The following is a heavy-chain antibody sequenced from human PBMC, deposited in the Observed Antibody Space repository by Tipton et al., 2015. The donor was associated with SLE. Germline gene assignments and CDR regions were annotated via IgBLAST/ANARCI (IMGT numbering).Heavy chain of an antibody. V-gene: IGHV1-2*02. J-gene: IGHJ4*02. CDR2: INPNSGGT. D-gene: IGHD3-16*01. CDR3: ATESGGGYFDY. CDR1: GYTFTDYY. Sequence: QSGAEVKMPGASVKVSCKASGYTFTDYYIHWVRQAPGQGLEWMGWINPNSGGTNYAQNLQGRVTMTRDTSISTAYMDLTSLSSDDTAVYYCATESGGGYFDYWGQGTLVTVSS.